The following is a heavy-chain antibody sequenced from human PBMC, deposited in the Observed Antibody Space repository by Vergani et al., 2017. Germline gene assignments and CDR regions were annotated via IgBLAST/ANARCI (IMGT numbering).Heavy chain of an antibody. J-gene: IGHJ2*01. V-gene: IGHV4-31*01. D-gene: IGHD2-15*01. CDR2: IYPGDPDT. Sequence: QVQLQESGPGLVKPSQTLSLTCTVPGGSISSGGYYWSWIRQHPGKGLEWIGYIYPGDPDTRYSPSFPGQVTISADKSISTAYLQWSSLKASDTAMYYCARRVDGYCSGGSCSLGYWYFDLWGRGTLVTVSS. CDR1: GGSISSGGYY. CDR3: ARRVDGYCSGGSCSLGYWYFDL.